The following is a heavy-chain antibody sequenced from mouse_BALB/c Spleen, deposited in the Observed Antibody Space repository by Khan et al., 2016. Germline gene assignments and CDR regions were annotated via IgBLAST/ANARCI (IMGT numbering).Heavy chain of an antibody. Sequence: EVQLVESGPGLVKPSQSLSLTCTVSDYSITNDYAWNWIRQFPGNKLEWMGYIHYSGTTRSNPSLKSRISITRDTSKNQFFLQLNSVNAEDTATYYCAGSGFDFGSRYYFDFWGQGTTLSVSS. J-gene: IGHJ2*01. D-gene: IGHD1-1*01. CDR2: IHYSGTT. CDR1: DYSITNDYA. V-gene: IGHV3-2*02. CDR3: AGSGFDFGSRYYFDF.